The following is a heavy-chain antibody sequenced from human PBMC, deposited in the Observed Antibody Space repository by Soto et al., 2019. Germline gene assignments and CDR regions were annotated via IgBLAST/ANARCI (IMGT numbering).Heavy chain of an antibody. D-gene: IGHD2-2*01. CDR3: AREGRAMPTPFYYYYGMDV. CDR1: GGTFSSYA. CDR2: IIPIFGTA. Sequence: QVQLVQSGAEVKKPGSSVKVSCKASGGTFSSYAISWVRQAPGQGLEWMGGIIPIFGTANYAQKFHGRVTITADESTSTAYMELSSLRSEDTAVYYCAREGRAMPTPFYYYYGMDVWGQGTTVTVSS. J-gene: IGHJ6*02. V-gene: IGHV1-69*01.